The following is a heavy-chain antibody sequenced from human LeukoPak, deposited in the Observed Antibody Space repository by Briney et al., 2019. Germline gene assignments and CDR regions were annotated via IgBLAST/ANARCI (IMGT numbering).Heavy chain of an antibody. CDR2: INHSGST. V-gene: IGHV4-34*01. D-gene: IGHD3-3*01. CDR3: ARGLRSGYVDY. J-gene: IGHJ4*02. CDR1: GGSFSGYY. Sequence: SESLSLTCAVYGGSFSGYYWSWIRQPPGKGLEWIGEINHSGSTNYNPSLKSRVTISVDTSKNQFSLKLSSVTAADTAVYYCARGLRSGYVDYWGQGTLVTVSS.